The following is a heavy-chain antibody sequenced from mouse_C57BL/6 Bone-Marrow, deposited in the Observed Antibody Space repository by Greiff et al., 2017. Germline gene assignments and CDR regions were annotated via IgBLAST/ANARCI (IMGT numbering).Heavy chain of an antibody. J-gene: IGHJ4*01. CDR3: AREAGTDAMDY. CDR2: INPNNGGT. V-gene: IGHV1-26*01. Sequence: EVQLQQSGPELVKPGASVKISCKASGYTFTDYYMNWVKQSHGKSLEWIGDINPNNGGTRYNQKFKGKGTLTVDKSSSTAYMELRSLTSEDSSVYYCAREAGTDAMDYWGQGTSVTVSS. D-gene: IGHD4-1*01. CDR1: GYTFTDYY.